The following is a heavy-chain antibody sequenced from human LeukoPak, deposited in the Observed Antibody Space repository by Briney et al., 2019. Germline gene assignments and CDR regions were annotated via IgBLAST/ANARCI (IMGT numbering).Heavy chain of an antibody. Sequence: ASVKVSCKASGYTFSSYVINWVRLAPGRGPEWMASINPQKRDTHYAQNFQGTVTVTAGTSTNTAYMELRSLRSDDTAIYYCARRKYGADYNGMDVWGQGTTVTVSS. CDR3: ARRKYGADYNGMDV. CDR1: GYTFSSYV. V-gene: IGHV1-18*01. J-gene: IGHJ6*02. CDR2: INPQKRDT. D-gene: IGHD4/OR15-4a*01.